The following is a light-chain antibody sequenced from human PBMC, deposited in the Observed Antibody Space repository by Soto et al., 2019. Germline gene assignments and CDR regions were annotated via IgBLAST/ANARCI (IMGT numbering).Light chain of an antibody. Sequence: EILMTQSPATLSVSPGERATLSCRASQSVRSNVAGYQPKPGRAPRLLIYGASTRATGIPARFSGSGSGTEFTLTISSLQSEDFAVYYCQQYNNWPSLTCGGGTKVEIK. J-gene: IGKJ4*01. V-gene: IGKV3-15*01. CDR2: GAS. CDR1: QSVRSN. CDR3: QQYNNWPSLT.